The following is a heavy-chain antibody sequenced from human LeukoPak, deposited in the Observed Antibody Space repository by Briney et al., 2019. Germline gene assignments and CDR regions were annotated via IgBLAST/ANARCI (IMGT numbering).Heavy chain of an antibody. V-gene: IGHV4-34*01. D-gene: IGHD6-19*01. CDR1: GGSFSGYY. CDR3: ARTTYSSGWKD. J-gene: IGHJ4*02. CDR2: INHSGST. Sequence: PSETLSLTCAVYGGSFSGYYWSWIRQPPGKGLEWIGEINHSGSTNYNPSLKGRVTISVDTSKNQFSLKLSSVTAADTAVYYCARTTYSSGWKDWGQGTLVTVSS.